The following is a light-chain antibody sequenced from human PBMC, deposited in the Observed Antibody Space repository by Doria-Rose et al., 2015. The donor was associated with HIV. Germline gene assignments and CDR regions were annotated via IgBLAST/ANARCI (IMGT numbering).Light chain of an antibody. Sequence: TQSPGTLSLSPGERATLSCRASQGFSSTYLAWYQQKPGQAPSLLIYDGSTRATGIPDRFSAGGSGTDFTLTINRLEPEDFALYYCHQYGTSWTFGQGTKVE. CDR1: QGFSSTY. V-gene: IGKV3-20*01. CDR3: HQYGTSWT. J-gene: IGKJ1*01. CDR2: DGS.